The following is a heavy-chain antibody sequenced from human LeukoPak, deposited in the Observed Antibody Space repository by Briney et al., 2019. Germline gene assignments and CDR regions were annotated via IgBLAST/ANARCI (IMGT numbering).Heavy chain of an antibody. CDR2: IWYDGTNK. V-gene: IGHV3-33*01. CDR3: ARDSCGGDCYPYTFDY. Sequence: GGSLRLSCAASGFTFSSYGMHWVRQAPGKGLEWVAIIWYDGTNKYYAASVKGRFTISRDNSKNTLYLQMISLRAEDTAVYYCARDSCGGDCYPYTFDYWGQGTLVTVSS. CDR1: GFTFSSYG. J-gene: IGHJ4*02. D-gene: IGHD2-21*02.